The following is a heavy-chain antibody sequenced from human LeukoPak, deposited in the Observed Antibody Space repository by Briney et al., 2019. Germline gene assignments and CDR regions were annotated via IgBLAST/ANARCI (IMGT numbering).Heavy chain of an antibody. CDR2: IWYDGSNE. CDR3: ARGFQGYFDY. J-gene: IGHJ4*02. V-gene: IGHV3-33*01. CDR1: GFSFSSYG. Sequence: PGGSLRLSCAASGFSFSSYGMNWVRQALGKGLEWVAVIWYDGSNEYFADSVKGRFTITRDNSKNTLYLQMNSLRAEDTAVYYCARGFQGYFDYWGQGTLVTVSS.